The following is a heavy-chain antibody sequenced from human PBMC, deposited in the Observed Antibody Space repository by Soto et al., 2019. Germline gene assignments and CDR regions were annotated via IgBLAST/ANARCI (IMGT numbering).Heavy chain of an antibody. D-gene: IGHD3-10*01. CDR3: ARGLSGAQYYFDY. V-gene: IGHV3-21*01. CDR1: GFTFSSYS. J-gene: IGHJ4*02. CDR2: ISSSSSYI. Sequence: GGSLRLSCAASGFTFSSYSMNWVRQAPGKGLEWVSSISSSSSYIYYADSVKGRFTISRDNAKNSLYLQMNSLRAEDTAVYYCARGLSGAQYYFDYWGQGTLVTVSS.